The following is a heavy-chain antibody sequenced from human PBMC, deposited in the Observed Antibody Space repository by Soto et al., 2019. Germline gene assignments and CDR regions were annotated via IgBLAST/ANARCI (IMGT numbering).Heavy chain of an antibody. Sequence: SETLSLTCTVSDGSLSPNYWSWIRQSPGKGLEWIGYIHYAGSTTYNPSLKSRITISLDTSQNEVSLKLSSVTAADTAVYYCARLGAYYQALDSWGRGTLVTVSS. CDR3: ARLGAYYQALDS. J-gene: IGHJ4*02. CDR2: IHYAGST. CDR1: DGSLSPNY. V-gene: IGHV4-59*08. D-gene: IGHD3-22*01.